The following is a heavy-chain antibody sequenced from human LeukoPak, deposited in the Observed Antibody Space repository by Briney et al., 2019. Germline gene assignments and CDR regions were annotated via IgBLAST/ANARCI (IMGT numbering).Heavy chain of an antibody. J-gene: IGHJ3*02. D-gene: IGHD1-26*01. CDR3: AREKEPGSAFDI. V-gene: IGHV1-69*06. Sequence: ASVKVSCKASGYTFTGYYMHWVRQAPGQGLEWMGGIIPIFGTANYAQKFQGRVTITADKSTSTAYMELSSLRSEDTAVYYCAREKEPGSAFDIWGQGTMVTVSS. CDR2: IIPIFGTA. CDR1: GYTFTGYY.